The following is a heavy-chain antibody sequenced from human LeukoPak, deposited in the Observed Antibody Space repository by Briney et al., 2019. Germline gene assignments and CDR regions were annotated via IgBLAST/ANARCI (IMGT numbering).Heavy chain of an antibody. CDR1: GGTFSSYA. Sequence: SVKVSCKASGGTFSSYAISWVRQAPGQGLEWMGGIIPIFGTANYAQKFQGRVTMTTDTSTSTAYMELKSLRSDDTAVYYCARDSSSWFYYFYGMDVRGQGTTVTVSS. J-gene: IGHJ6*02. CDR2: IIPIFGTA. D-gene: IGHD6-13*01. V-gene: IGHV1-69*05. CDR3: ARDSSSWFYYFYGMDV.